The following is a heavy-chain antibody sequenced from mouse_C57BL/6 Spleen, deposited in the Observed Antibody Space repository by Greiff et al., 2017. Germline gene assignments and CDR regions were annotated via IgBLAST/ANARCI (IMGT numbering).Heavy chain of an antibody. CDR1: GFNIKDYY. J-gene: IGHJ3*01. CDR2: IDPEDGET. Sequence: EVKLQESGAELVKPGASVKLSCTASGFNIKDYYMHWVKQRTEQGLEWIGRIDPEDGETKSAPKFQGKATITADTSSNTAYLQLSSLSAEDTAVYYCAREGNDYDWFAYWGQGTLVTVSA. CDR3: AREGNDYDWFAY. V-gene: IGHV14-2*01. D-gene: IGHD2-4*01.